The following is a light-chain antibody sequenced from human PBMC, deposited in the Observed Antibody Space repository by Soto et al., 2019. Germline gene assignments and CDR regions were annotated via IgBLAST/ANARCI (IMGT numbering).Light chain of an antibody. J-gene: IGLJ1*01. Sequence: QSVLTQPPSVSAAPGQTVTISCSGSSSSIGSNYVSWYQQVPGTAPKLLIYDNNKRPSGIPDRVSGFKSGTSATLGITGLQTGDEADYYCATWDSSLSVGVFGTGTKLTVL. CDR1: SSSIGSNY. CDR3: ATWDSSLSVGV. CDR2: DNN. V-gene: IGLV1-51*01.